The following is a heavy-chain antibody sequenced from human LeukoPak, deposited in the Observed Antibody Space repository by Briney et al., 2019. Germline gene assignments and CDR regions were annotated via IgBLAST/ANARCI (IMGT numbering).Heavy chain of an antibody. V-gene: IGHV1-8*01. J-gene: IGHJ3*02. CDR3: ARGGSIAAAGRAFDI. CDR2: MNPNSGNT. Sequence: GASVKVSCKASGYTFTSYDINWVRQATGQGLEWMGWMNPNSGNTGYAQKFQGRVTMTRDTSISTAYMELSRLRSDDTAVYYCARGGSIAAAGRAFDIWGQGTMVTVSS. CDR1: GYTFTSYD. D-gene: IGHD6-13*01.